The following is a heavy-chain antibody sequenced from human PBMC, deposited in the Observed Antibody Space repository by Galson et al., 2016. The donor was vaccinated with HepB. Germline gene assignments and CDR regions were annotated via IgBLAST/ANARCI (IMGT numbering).Heavy chain of an antibody. Sequence: SETLSLTCTVSDDSVSSGKYYWTWIRQPPGKALEWIAYISYSGNTNSNPSLKSRVTLSIDRSKSQFSLKLSSVTAADTALYYRARSSGNSEYHRIVWGQGTLVTVSS. CDR1: DDSVSSGKYY. CDR3: ARSSGNSEYHRIV. D-gene: IGHD2/OR15-2a*01. V-gene: IGHV4-61*01. CDR2: ISYSGNT. J-gene: IGHJ4*02.